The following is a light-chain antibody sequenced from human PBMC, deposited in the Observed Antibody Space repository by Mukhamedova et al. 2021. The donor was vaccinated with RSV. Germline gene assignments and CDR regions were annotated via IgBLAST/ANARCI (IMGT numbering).Light chain of an antibody. V-gene: IGLV6-57*01. CDR3: QSYDSDNVI. CDR2: QDN. Sequence: RSSGSIASNYVQWYQQRPGSSPTTVIYQDNQRPSGVPDRLSGSIDSSSNSASLTISGLKTEDEAAYYCQSYDSDNVIFGEGPK. CDR1: SGSIASNY. J-gene: IGLJ2*01.